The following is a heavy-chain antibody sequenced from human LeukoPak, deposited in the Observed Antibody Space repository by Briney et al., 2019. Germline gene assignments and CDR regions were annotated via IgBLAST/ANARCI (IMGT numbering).Heavy chain of an antibody. CDR2: ISGSGGST. CDR3: GSDHRGVGFIEH. Sequence: GGSLRLSCAASGFTFSSYAMSWVRQAPGKGLEWVSAISGSGGSTYYADSVKGRATISRDNPKNMAYLQMNSLKTEDTALYYCGSDHRGVGFIEHWGQGTLVSVSS. V-gene: IGHV3-23*01. CDR1: GFTFSSYA. D-gene: IGHD3-10*01. J-gene: IGHJ4*02.